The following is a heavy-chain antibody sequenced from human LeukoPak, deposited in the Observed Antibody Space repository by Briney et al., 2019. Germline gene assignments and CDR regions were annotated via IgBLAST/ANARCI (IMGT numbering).Heavy chain of an antibody. V-gene: IGHV3-23*01. Sequence: GGSLRLSCGASGFTFSSYAISWVHQAPGNGLEWVSAISGSGGSTYYADSVKGRFTISRDNSKNTLYLQMNSLRAEDTAVYYCAREHYNLLTGRGGYFDYWGQGTLVTVSS. D-gene: IGHD3-9*01. CDR3: AREHYNLLTGRGGYFDY. J-gene: IGHJ4*02. CDR2: ISGSGGST. CDR1: GFTFSSYA.